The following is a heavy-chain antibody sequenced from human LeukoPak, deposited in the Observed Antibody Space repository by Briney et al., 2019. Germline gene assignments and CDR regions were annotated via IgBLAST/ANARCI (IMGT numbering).Heavy chain of an antibody. J-gene: IGHJ4*02. CDR3: ARDPRAVADTGVATYNY. V-gene: IGHV1-18*01. CDR2: IGAYNADT. D-gene: IGHD6-19*01. CDR1: GYTFTSYG. Sequence: ASVKVSCKSSGYTFTSYGISWMRQAPGQGLEWMGWIGAYNADTNYAQKRQGRVTMTTDTSTNTAYMELRSLRSDDTAMYYCARDPRAVADTGVATYNYWGQGTLVTVSS.